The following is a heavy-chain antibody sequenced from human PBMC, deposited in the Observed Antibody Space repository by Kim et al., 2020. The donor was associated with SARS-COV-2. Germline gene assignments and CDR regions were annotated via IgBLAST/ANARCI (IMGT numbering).Heavy chain of an antibody. CDR3: ARDQQPAGGLDV. CDR1: GGSISGFY. V-gene: IGHV4-59*01. J-gene: IGHJ6*02. CDR2: ISYSGNS. Sequence: SETLSLTCTVSGGSISGFYWSWIRQSPGKGLEWIGYISYSGNSNYNPSLESRVTMSVDMSKNQFSLRLRSVTAADTAVYYCARDQQPAGGLDVWGQGTTVTVSS. D-gene: IGHD6-13*01.